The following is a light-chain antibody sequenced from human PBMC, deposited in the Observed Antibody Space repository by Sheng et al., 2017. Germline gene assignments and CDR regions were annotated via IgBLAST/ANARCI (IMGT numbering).Light chain of an antibody. J-gene: IGKJ1*01. CDR1: QSVRSNY. CDR3: QQYGDSPQT. CDR2: GAS. Sequence: EIVLTQSPDTLSLSPGERATLSCRASQSVRSNYLTWYQQKPGQPPRLLISGASSRATGIPDRFSGGGSGTDFTLTLSRLEPEDFAVYYCQQYGDSPQTFGQGTKV. V-gene: IGKV3-20*01.